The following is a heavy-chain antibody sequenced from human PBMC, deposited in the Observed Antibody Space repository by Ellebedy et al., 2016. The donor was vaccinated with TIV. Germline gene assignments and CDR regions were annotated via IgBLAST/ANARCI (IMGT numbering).Heavy chain of an antibody. Sequence: SETLSLTCTVSGGSISSSPYYWGWIRQPPGKGLEWIGTIYYGGNAYYNPSLKSRVTISVDTSKNQFSLKLISVTAADTAVYYCARSLLIFTFDKCYFDLWGRGTLVTVSS. J-gene: IGHJ2*01. V-gene: IGHV4-39*01. D-gene: IGHD3/OR15-3a*01. CDR2: IYYGGNA. CDR1: GGSISSSPYY. CDR3: ARSLLIFTFDKCYFDL.